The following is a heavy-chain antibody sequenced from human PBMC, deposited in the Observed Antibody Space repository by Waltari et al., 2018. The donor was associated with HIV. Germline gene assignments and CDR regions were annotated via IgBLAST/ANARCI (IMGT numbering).Heavy chain of an antibody. CDR2: INPNMGGT. D-gene: IGHD4-4*01. Sequence: QVQLVQSGAEVKKPGASVKVSCKASGYTISDYYMHWVRQDPGQGLEWMGWINPNMGGTRYAEKVQGRVTMTRDTSIDTADMELSRLTSDDTAVYYCARVFRGTIQYLDDRLGHWGQGTLVTVSS. J-gene: IGHJ5*02. V-gene: IGHV1-2*02. CDR3: ARVFRGTIQYLDDRLGH. CDR1: GYTISDYY.